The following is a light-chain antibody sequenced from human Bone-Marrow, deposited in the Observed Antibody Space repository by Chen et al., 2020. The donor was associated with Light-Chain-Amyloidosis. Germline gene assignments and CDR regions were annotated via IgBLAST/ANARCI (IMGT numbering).Light chain of an antibody. J-gene: IGLJ2*01. CDR3: YSVTVNDVGI. CDR2: KDK. V-gene: IGLV3-27*01. CDR1: VLAKKY. Sequence: SYELTQPSSVSVSPGQTARITCSGDVLAKKYVRWVQQKPGQAPIVVIYKDKERPSGVPVRFSGSSSGTTVTLTITGAQFEDEADYSCYSVTVNDVGIFGGGTKLTVL.